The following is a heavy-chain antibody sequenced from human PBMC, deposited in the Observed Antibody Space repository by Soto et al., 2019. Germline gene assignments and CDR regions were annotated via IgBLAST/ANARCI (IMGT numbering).Heavy chain of an antibody. J-gene: IGHJ6*01. CDR1: GFTFSSYW. V-gene: IGHV3-74*01. CDR2: MNSDGSST. D-gene: IGHD3-3*01. Sequence: EVQLVESGGGLVQPGGSLRLSCAASGFTFSSYWMHWVRQAPGEGLVWVSRMNSDGSSTSYAGSGKGRFTISRDNGKKAVYLQMNSVRGEDMAVYYCAREGADDFWSGSYGMDVW. CDR3: AREGADDFWSGSYGMDV.